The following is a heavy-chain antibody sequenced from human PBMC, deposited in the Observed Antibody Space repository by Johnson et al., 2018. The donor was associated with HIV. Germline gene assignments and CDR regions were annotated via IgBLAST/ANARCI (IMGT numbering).Heavy chain of an antibody. CDR2: ISYDGSNK. Sequence: VQLVESGGGVVQPGRSLRLSCAASGFTFSSYAMHWVRQAPGKGLEWVAVISYDGSNKYYADSVKGRFTISRDNAKNSLYLQMNSLSAEDTAVYYCARENQGYSYRAFDIWGQGTMVTVSS. D-gene: IGHD5-18*01. CDR1: GFTFSSYA. CDR3: ARENQGYSYRAFDI. J-gene: IGHJ3*02. V-gene: IGHV3-30-3*01.